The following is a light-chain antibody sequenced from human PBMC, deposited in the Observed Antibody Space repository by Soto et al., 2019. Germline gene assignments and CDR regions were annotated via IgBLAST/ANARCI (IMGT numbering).Light chain of an antibody. Sequence: EIVLTQTPGTLSLSPGERATLSGRAIQPISSHRYLAWYQQKTGQAPRLLIYGESTRAAGIPARLSGSGSGTDLNLTITRLEPEDSAVYFCQKYTGPPTTFGQGTRLEIK. CDR3: QKYTGPPTT. J-gene: IGKJ5*01. CDR1: QPISSHRY. V-gene: IGKV3-20*01. CDR2: GES.